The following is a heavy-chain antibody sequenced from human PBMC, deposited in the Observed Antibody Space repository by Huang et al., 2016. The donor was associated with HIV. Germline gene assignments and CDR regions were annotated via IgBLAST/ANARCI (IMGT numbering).Heavy chain of an antibody. J-gene: IGHJ3*02. Sequence: QVQLQQWGAGLLKPSETLSLTCDVYGGSFSGYYWSWIRQFPGKGLEGIGEINHSGSTNYNPSLKSRLTISVDTSKNQFSLKLSSVTAADTAVYYCARERMMSWLDDHDAFDIWGQGTMVTVSS. D-gene: IGHD1-1*01. CDR2: INHSGST. V-gene: IGHV4-34*01. CDR3: ARERMMSWLDDHDAFDI. CDR1: GGSFSGYY.